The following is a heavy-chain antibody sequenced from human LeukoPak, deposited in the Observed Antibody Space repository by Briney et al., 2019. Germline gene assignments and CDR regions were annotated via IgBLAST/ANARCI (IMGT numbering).Heavy chain of an antibody. CDR2: ISSSTTTM. Sequence: GGSLRLSCAASGVTISNYSMNWVRQTPGKGLAWVSYISSSTTTMYYADSVKGRFTISRDTAKNSLYLEMNSLRAEDTAVYYCARAGSHRNSGYDYWGQGTLVTVSS. V-gene: IGHV3-48*04. D-gene: IGHD5-12*01. CDR3: ARAGSHRNSGYDY. CDR1: GVTISNYS. J-gene: IGHJ4*02.